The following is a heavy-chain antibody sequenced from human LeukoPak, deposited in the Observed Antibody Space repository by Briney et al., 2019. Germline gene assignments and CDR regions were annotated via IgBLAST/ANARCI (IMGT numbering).Heavy chain of an antibody. CDR2: THYGGTT. D-gene: IGHD6-13*01. J-gene: IGHJ4*02. CDR3: ARGYSTSWTYYFDY. CDR1: DGAITGYY. V-gene: IGHV4-59*01. Sequence: SETLSLTCTVSDGAITGYYWGWIRQPPGKGLDWVGHTHYGGTTNYNPSLKSRVTISVDTSNNQFSLKLTSVTAADTAVYYCARGYSTSWTYYFDYWGQGALVTVPS.